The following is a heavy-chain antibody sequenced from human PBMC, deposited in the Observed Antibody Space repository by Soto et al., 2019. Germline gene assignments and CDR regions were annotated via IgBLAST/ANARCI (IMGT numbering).Heavy chain of an antibody. Sequence: VHLLESGGGLVQPGGSLRLSCAASGFMFSAYAMHWVRQAPGQGLEWVSSMSGTSADTYYADSVKGRFTVSRDSYKETLSLQLNSLRAEDTALYFCAREDGGGPFDYWGQGTLVIVSS. J-gene: IGHJ4*02. V-gene: IGHV3-23*01. CDR3: AREDGGGPFDY. CDR2: MSGTSADT. CDR1: GFMFSAYA. D-gene: IGHD2-15*01.